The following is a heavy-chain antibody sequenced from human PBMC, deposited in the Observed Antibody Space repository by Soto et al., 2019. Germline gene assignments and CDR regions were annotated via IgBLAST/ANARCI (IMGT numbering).Heavy chain of an antibody. CDR3: ASGRCDASGYFDY. D-gene: IGHD3-22*01. CDR2: IRPNDGNT. V-gene: IGHV1-18*01. CDR1: GYTFTSYG. J-gene: IGHJ4*02. Sequence: ASVKVSCKGLGYTFTSYGISWVRQAPGQGLEWMGWIRPNDGNTNYAQKFQDRVTMTGDTSLTTAYMDLSSLGSDDTAMFYCASGRCDASGYFDYWGQGTLVTVSS.